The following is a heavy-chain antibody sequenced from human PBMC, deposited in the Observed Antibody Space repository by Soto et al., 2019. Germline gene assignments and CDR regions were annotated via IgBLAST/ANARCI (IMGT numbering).Heavy chain of an antibody. CDR3: AKDRYCSGGSCYPGPMDV. Sequence: GGSLRLSCAASGFTFSSYAMSWVRQAPGKGLEWVSAISGSGGSTYYADSVKGRFTISRDNSKNTLYLQMNSLRAEDTAVYYCAKDRYCSGGSCYPGPMDVWGKGTTVTVSS. V-gene: IGHV3-23*01. J-gene: IGHJ6*04. CDR2: ISGSGGST. D-gene: IGHD2-15*01. CDR1: GFTFSSYA.